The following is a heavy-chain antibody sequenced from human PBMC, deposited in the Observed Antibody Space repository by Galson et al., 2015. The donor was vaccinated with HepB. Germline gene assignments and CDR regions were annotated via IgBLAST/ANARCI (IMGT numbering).Heavy chain of an antibody. Sequence: SLRLSCAASGFTFSSYWMSWVRQAPGKGLEWVANIKQDGSEKYYVDSVKGRFTISRDNAKNSLYLQMNSLRAEDTAVYYCATRSSWYRASRPNDYWGQGTLVTVSS. CDR2: IKQDGSEK. CDR3: ATRSSWYRASRPNDY. D-gene: IGHD6-13*01. V-gene: IGHV3-7*03. J-gene: IGHJ4*02. CDR1: GFTFSSYW.